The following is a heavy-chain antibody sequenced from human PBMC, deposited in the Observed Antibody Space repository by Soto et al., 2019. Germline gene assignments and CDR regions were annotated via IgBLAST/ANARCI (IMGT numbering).Heavy chain of an antibody. CDR2: IYPGDSDI. J-gene: IGHJ6*02. V-gene: IGHV5-51*01. CDR1: VYTFTSYW. Sequence: GESLKISCKGSVYTFTSYWIGWVRQMPGKGLEWMGIIYPGDSDIRYSPSFQGQVSISADKSINTAYLQWRSLKASDTAIYYCARQLLGFCSSASCLNYYYYGMDVWGQGTTVTVSS. D-gene: IGHD2-2*01. CDR3: ARQLLGFCSSASCLNYYYYGMDV.